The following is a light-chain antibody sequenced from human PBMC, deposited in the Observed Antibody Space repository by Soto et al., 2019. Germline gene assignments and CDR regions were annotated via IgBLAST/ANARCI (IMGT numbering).Light chain of an antibody. Sequence: DIQMTQSPSSLSSSLGDRVTITCLTSQSISSYLNWYQQKPGKAPNLLIFGASTLQSGVPSRFSGSGSGTDFTLTISSLQPEDFATYYCLQSYRTPLTFGGGTKGDIK. CDR1: QSISSY. V-gene: IGKV1-39*01. CDR2: GAS. CDR3: LQSYRTPLT. J-gene: IGKJ4*01.